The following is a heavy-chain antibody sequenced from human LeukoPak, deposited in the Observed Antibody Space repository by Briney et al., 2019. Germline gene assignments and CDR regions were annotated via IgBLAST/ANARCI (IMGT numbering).Heavy chain of an antibody. Sequence: GASVKVSCKTSGYTFTDYYLHWVRQAPGQGLEWVGWIHPNTGATHYAQKFQGRLTMTRDTSISTVYMELSRLRSDDTAVYFCARDHCVSSGCYEDYYYGMDVWGRGTTVTVSS. CDR3: ARDHCVSSGCYEDYYYGMDV. CDR1: GYTFTDYY. CDR2: IHPNTGAT. V-gene: IGHV1-2*02. D-gene: IGHD6-25*01. J-gene: IGHJ6*02.